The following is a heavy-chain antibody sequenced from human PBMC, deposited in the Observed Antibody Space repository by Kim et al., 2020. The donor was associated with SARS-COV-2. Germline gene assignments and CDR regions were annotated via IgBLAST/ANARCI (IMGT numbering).Heavy chain of an antibody. CDR3: ARDLRIAAAGPRGDWFDP. J-gene: IGHJ5*02. Sequence: ASVKVSCKASGYTFTSYAMNWVRQAPGQGLEWMGWINTNTGNPTYAQGFTGRFVFSLDTSVSTAYLQISSLKAEDTAVYYCARDLRIAAAGPRGDWFDPWGQGTLVTVSS. CDR2: INTNTGNP. D-gene: IGHD6-13*01. CDR1: GYTFTSYA. V-gene: IGHV7-4-1*02.